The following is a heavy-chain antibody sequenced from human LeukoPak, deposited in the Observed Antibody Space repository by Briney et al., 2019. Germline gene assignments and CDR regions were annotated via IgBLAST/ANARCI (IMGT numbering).Heavy chain of an antibody. J-gene: IGHJ4*02. CDR1: GYTFTSYD. CDR3: AREGFDY. CDR2: INSNSGNT. Sequence: ASVNVSSKASGYTFTSYDINWVRQATEQGLEWMGYINSNSGNTGYAQTFRGRVTITMNTSISTDYMELSSLISEDTAVYYCAREGFDYWGQGTLVIASS. V-gene: IGHV1-8*03.